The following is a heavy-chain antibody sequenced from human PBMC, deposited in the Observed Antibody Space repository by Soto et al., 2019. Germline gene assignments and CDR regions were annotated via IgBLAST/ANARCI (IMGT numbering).Heavy chain of an antibody. CDR3: ARQNNYASEY. Sequence: GGSLRLSCAASGLTFSGYWMHWVRQAPGKGLVWVSRISDDGRSTYYADSVKGRFTMSRDNAKNTLYLQVNSLGAEDTAVYYCARQNNYASEYWGQGTLVTVSS. V-gene: IGHV3-74*01. D-gene: IGHD3-10*01. CDR2: ISDDGRST. CDR1: GLTFSGYW. J-gene: IGHJ4*02.